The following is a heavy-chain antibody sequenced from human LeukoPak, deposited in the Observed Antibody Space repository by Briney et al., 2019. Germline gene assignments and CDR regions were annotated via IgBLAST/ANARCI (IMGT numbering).Heavy chain of an antibody. V-gene: IGHV4-39*01. CDR3: ASSGKYCSGGGCFPNYMDV. CDR2: INYSGST. Sequence: PSETLSLTCTVSGGSISSSTYYWGWIRQPPEKGLEWIGSINYSGSTYYSPSLRTRVNISVDTSKNQFSLKLNSVTAAATAVYYCASSGKYCSGGGCFPNYMDVWGKGTTVTVSS. J-gene: IGHJ6*03. D-gene: IGHD2-15*01. CDR1: GGSISSSTYY.